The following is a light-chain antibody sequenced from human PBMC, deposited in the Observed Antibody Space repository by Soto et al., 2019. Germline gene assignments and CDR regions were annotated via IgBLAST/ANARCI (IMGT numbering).Light chain of an antibody. CDR2: GXS. Sequence: EIVLTQSPGTLSLSPGERVTLSCRASQSVSSAYLAWYQQKRGQAPRLLIYGXSTRATGIPDRFSGSGSGTEFTLTISSLQSEDFAVYYCQQYNNWRTVGQGTKVDI. J-gene: IGKJ1*01. CDR1: QSVSSAY. V-gene: IGKV3D-15*01. CDR3: QQYNNWRT.